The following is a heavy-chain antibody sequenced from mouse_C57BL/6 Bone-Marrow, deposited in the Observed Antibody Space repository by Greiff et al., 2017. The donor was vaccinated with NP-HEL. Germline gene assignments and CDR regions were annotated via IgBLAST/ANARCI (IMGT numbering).Heavy chain of an antibody. V-gene: IGHV1-81*01. CDR2: IYPRSGNT. Sequence: VQLQQSGAELARPGASVKLSCKASGYTFTSYGLSWVKQRTGQGLEWIGEIYPRSGNTYYNEKFKGKATLTADKSSSTAYMELRSLTSEDSAVYFCARRGVYDGYYCAMDYWGQGTSVTVSS. CDR3: ARRGVYDGYYCAMDY. J-gene: IGHJ4*01. D-gene: IGHD2-3*01. CDR1: GYTFTSYG.